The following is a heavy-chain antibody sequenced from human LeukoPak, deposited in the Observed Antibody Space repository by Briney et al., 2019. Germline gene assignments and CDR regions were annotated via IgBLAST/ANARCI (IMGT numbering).Heavy chain of an antibody. Sequence: PGGSLRLSCAASGFTFSTYSMNWVRQAPGKGLESIGEINHSGSTNYNPSLKSRVTISVDTSKNQFSLKLSSVTAADTAVYYCARGRRPSGWSRSWGPWFDPWGQGTLVTVSS. CDR2: INHSGST. CDR1: GFTFSTYS. D-gene: IGHD6-19*01. J-gene: IGHJ5*02. V-gene: IGHV4-34*01. CDR3: ARGRRPSGWSRSWGPWFDP.